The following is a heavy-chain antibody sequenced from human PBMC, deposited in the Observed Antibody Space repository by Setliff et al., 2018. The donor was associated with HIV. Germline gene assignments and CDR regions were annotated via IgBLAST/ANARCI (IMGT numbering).Heavy chain of an antibody. Sequence: SETLSLTCTVSGGSINSGSYYRNWIRQPAGQGLEWIGHIYASGSTNYNPSLKSRVTMSVDTSTNQFSLKLNSLIAADTAVYYCARHDMRHYDFWGGSPAHWFDPWGQGTLVTSPQ. CDR2: IYASGST. D-gene: IGHD3-3*01. CDR1: GGSINSGSYY. V-gene: IGHV4-61*09. CDR3: ARHDMRHYDFWGGSPAHWFDP. J-gene: IGHJ5*02.